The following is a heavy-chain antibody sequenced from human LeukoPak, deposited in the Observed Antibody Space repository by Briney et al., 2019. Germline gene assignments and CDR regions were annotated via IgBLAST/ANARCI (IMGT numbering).Heavy chain of an antibody. Sequence: GESLKISCKGSGYIFTSYWISWVRQMPGKGLEWMGMIDPIDSYTNYSPSFQGHVTFSVDKSIGTAYLQWSSLKASDTAIYYCARQTTVTTQSDYWGQGTLVTVSS. D-gene: IGHD4-17*01. V-gene: IGHV5-10-1*01. CDR3: ARQTTVTTQSDY. CDR2: IDPIDSYT. CDR1: GYIFTSYW. J-gene: IGHJ4*02.